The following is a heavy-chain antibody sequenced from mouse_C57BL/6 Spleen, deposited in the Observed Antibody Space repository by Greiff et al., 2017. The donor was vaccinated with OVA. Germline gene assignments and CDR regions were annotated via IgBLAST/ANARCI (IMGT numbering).Heavy chain of an antibody. CDR3: ARYSSTFDY. Sequence: EVQVVESGGGLVQPGGSLSLSCAASGFTFTDYYMSWVRQPPGKALEWLGFIRNKANGYTTEYSASVKGRFTISRDNSQSILYLQMNALRAEDSATYYCARYSSTFDYWGQGTTLTVSS. CDR2: IRNKANGYTT. CDR1: GFTFTDYY. V-gene: IGHV7-3*01. J-gene: IGHJ2*01. D-gene: IGHD1-1*01.